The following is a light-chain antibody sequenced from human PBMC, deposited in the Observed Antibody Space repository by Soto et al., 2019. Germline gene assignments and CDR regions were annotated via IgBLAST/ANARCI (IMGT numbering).Light chain of an antibody. J-gene: IGKJ1*01. Sequence: PGGSATLSCRASERVSTNLAWYQQTPGQAPRLLIYSASRRPTDIPVRFSGSGSGAEFTLTISSLQSEDLATYYCQQYNNLPPTCGQGTTVDIK. CDR1: ERVSTN. CDR2: SAS. V-gene: IGKV3-15*01. CDR3: QQYNNLPPT.